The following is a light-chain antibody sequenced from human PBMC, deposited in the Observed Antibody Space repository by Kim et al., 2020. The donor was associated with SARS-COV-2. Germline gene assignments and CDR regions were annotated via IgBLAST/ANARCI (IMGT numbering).Light chain of an antibody. CDR2: LGS. Sequence: DIVMTQSPLSLPVTPGEPASISCRSSQSLLHSNGYNYLDWYLQKPGQSPQLLIYLGSNRASGVTDRFSDSGSGTDFTLKISRVEAEDVGVYCCMQALQTPITFCQGTRLEIK. CDR3: MQALQTPIT. CDR1: QSLLHSNGYNY. J-gene: IGKJ5*01. V-gene: IGKV2-28*01.